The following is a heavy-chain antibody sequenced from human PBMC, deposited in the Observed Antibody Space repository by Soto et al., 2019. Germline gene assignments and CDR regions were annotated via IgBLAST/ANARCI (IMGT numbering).Heavy chain of an antibody. V-gene: IGHV1-18*04. J-gene: IGHJ6*02. CDR1: GYTVTSYG. D-gene: IGHD6-6*01. Sequence: QVQLVQSGAEVKKPGASVKVACKASGYTVTSYGISWVRQAPGQGLEWLGWISSYNGNTKYAQTLQGRVTMTTDTPTSTAYMELRSLRADHTAVYYCARDIAARQPHYYYGMDLWCRRTTVTV. CDR3: ARDIAARQPHYYYGMDL. CDR2: ISSYNGNT.